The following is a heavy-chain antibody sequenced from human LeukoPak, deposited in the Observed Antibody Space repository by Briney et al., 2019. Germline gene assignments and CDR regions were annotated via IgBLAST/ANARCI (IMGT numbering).Heavy chain of an antibody. D-gene: IGHD3-10*01. J-gene: IGHJ6*02. CDR1: GFTFSSNS. Sequence: GGSLRLSCAASGFTFSSNSMNWVRRAPGKGMEWGSSISSSSSYIYYADSVKGRFTISRDNAKNSLYLQMNSLRAEDTAVYYCARDSVRGGRYGMDVWGQGTTVTVSS. CDR2: ISSSSSYI. V-gene: IGHV3-21*01. CDR3: ARDSVRGGRYGMDV.